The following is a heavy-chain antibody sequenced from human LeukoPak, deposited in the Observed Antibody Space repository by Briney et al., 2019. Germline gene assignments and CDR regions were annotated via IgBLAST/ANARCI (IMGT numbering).Heavy chain of an antibody. V-gene: IGHV1-69*13. CDR2: IIPIFGTA. CDR3: ARDLRDGYNLESLGSYFDY. J-gene: IGHJ4*02. CDR1: GYTFTSYG. D-gene: IGHD5-24*01. Sequence: GASVKVSCKASGYTFTSYGFSWVRQAPGQGLEWMGGIIPIFGTANYAQKFQGRVTITADESTSTAYMELSSLRSEDTAVYYCARDLRDGYNLESLGSYFDYWGQGTLVTVSS.